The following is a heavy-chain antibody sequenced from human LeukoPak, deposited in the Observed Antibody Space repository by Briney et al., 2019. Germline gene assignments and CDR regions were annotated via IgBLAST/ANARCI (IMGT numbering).Heavy chain of an antibody. V-gene: IGHV3-74*01. J-gene: IGHJ4*02. CDR3: ARDLGLDYGGSQ. D-gene: IGHD4-23*01. CDR1: GFTFSSYW. CDR2: INSDGSST. Sequence: PGGSLRLSCAASGFTFSSYWMHWVRQAPGKGLVWVSHINSDGSSTNYADSVRGRITISRDNAKNTLYLQMNTLRAEDTAVYYCARDLGLDYGGSQWGQGTLVTVSS.